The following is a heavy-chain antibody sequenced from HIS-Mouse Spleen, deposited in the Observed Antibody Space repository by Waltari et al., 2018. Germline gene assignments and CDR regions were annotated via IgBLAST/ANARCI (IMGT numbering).Heavy chain of an antibody. CDR2: INHSGST. CDR1: GGSFSGYY. CDR3: ARGGYCTNGVCYDAFDI. D-gene: IGHD2-8*01. Sequence: QVQLQQWGAGLLKPSETLSLTCAVYGGSFSGYYWSWIRQPPGKGLEWIGEINHSGSTNHNPSLKSRVTISVDTSKNQFSLKLSSVTAADTAVYYCARGGYCTNGVCYDAFDIWGQGTMVTVSS. J-gene: IGHJ3*02. V-gene: IGHV4-34*01.